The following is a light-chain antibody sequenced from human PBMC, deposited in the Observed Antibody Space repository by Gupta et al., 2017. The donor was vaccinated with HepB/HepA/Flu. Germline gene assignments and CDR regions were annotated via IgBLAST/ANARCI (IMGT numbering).Light chain of an antibody. CDR1: SSNLGANYD. CDR3: QSYDFSLGSAL. Sequence: QSVLTQPPSVSGAPGQTVTTSCTGNSSNLGANYDVHWYQQLPGTAPKLLIYGNTDRPSGVPDRFSASKSGTSASLAITGLQSEDEAHYYCQSYDFSLGSALFGGGTKLTVL. CDR2: GNT. V-gene: IGLV1-40*01. J-gene: IGLJ2*01.